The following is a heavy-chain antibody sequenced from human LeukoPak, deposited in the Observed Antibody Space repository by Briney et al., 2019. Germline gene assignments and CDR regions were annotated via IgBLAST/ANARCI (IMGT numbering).Heavy chain of an antibody. Sequence: GGSLRLSCAASGFSFSSYSMNWVRQAPGKGLEWVSSISSSSSYIYYVDSVKGRFTISRDNAKNSLYLQMNSLRAEDTAVYYCARGVPKTSYYYYYMDVWGKGTTVTVSS. J-gene: IGHJ6*03. CDR3: ARGVPKTSYYYYYMDV. CDR1: GFSFSSYS. V-gene: IGHV3-21*01. CDR2: ISSSSSYI. D-gene: IGHD4-11*01.